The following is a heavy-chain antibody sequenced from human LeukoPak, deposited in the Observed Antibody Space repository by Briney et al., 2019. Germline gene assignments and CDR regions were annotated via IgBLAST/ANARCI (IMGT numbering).Heavy chain of an antibody. CDR1: GGSFSGYY. V-gene: IGHV4-34*01. D-gene: IGHD1-7*01. CDR3: ARGYTLGQSRKRIGNYYFDY. CDR2: INHSGST. J-gene: IGHJ4*02. Sequence: SETLSLTCAVYGGSFSGYYWSWLRQPPGKGLEWIGEINHSGSTNYNPSLKSRVTISVDTSKNQFSLKLSSVTAADTAVYYCARGYTLGQSRKRIGNYYFDYWGQGTLVTVSS.